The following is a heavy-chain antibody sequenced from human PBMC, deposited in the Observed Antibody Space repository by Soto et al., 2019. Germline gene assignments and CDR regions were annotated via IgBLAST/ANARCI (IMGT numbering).Heavy chain of an antibody. V-gene: IGHV3-48*02. CDR1: GFTFSSHA. D-gene: IGHD3-16*01. J-gene: IGHJ4*02. CDR3: ARDARNADYDY. Sequence: EVQLVESGGGLVQPWGSLKLSCAVSGFTFSSHAMKWVRQAPGKGLEWVAYIHGTRSIIYYADSVKGRFTISRDNAKNSLYLQMDSLRDADTALYYCARDARNADYDYWGQGTLVTVSA. CDR2: IHGTRSII.